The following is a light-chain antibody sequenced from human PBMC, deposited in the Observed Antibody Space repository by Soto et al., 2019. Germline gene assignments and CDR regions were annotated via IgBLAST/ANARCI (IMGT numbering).Light chain of an antibody. CDR2: GAS. V-gene: IGKV3-20*01. Sequence: ETVLTQSPGTLSLSPGERATLSCRASQSVSSSYLAWYQHKTGQPPRLLIYGASSRATGIPDRFTGSGSETAFTLTISRLEPEDFAVYYCQQFGDSPFTFGPGTKVDIK. CDR3: QQFGDSPFT. CDR1: QSVSSSY. J-gene: IGKJ3*01.